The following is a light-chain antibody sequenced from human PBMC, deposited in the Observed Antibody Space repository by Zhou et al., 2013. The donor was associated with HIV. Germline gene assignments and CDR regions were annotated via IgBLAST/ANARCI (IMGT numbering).Light chain of an antibody. CDR3: QQYGNSLT. Sequence: VLTQSPGTLSLSPGERATLSCRARQPIHTNSVAWYQQKPGQAPRLLIYGASRRATGIPDRFTGSGSGTDFTLTITRLEPEDFTVYFCQQYGNSLTFGGGTKVEIK. CDR2: GAS. V-gene: IGKV3-20*01. CDR1: QPIHTNS. J-gene: IGKJ4*01.